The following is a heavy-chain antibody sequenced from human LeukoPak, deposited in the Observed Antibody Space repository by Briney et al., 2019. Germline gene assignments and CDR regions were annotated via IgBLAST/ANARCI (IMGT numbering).Heavy chain of an antibody. V-gene: IGHV1-2*06. D-gene: IGHD3-10*01. J-gene: IGHJ5*02. CDR2: INPNSGGT. Sequence: ASVKVSCKASGYTFTGYYMHWVRQAPGQGLEWMGRINPNSGGTNYAQKFQGRVTMTRDTSISTAYMELSRLRSDDTAVYYCARDGRRITMVRGVSNWFDPWGQRTLVTVSS. CDR3: ARDGRRITMVRGVSNWFDP. CDR1: GYTFTGYY.